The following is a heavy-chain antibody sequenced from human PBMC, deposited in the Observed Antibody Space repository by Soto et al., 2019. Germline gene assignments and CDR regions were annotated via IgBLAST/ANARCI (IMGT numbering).Heavy chain of an antibody. V-gene: IGHV3-30*18. CDR2: ISYDGSNK. CDR1: GFTFSSYG. D-gene: IGHD2-2*01. Sequence: QVQLVESGGGVVQPGRSLRLSCAASGFTFSSYGMHWVRQAPGKGLEWVAVISYDGSNKYYADSVKGRFTISRDNSKNSLHLQMNSLRAEDTAVYYCAKDRRVVAAPDYWGQGTLVTVSS. CDR3: AKDRRVVAAPDY. J-gene: IGHJ4*02.